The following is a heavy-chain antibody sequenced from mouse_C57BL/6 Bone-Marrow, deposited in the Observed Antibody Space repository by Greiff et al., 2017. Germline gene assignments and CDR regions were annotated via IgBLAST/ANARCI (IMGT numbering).Heavy chain of an antibody. CDR1: GYTFTDYY. V-gene: IGHV1-26*01. CDR2: INPNNGGT. CDR3: ARHYCGSSLAMDY. Sequence: VQLQQSGPELVKPGASVKISCKASGYTFTDYYMNWVKQSHGQSLEWIGDINPNNGGTSYNQKFKGKATLTVDKSSSTAYMELRSLTSEDAAVYYCARHYCGSSLAMDYWGRGTSVTVAS. D-gene: IGHD1-1*01. J-gene: IGHJ4*01.